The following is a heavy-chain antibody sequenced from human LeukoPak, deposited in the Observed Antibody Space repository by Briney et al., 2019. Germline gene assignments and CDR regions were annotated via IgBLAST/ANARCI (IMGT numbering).Heavy chain of an antibody. D-gene: IGHD5-24*01. CDR1: GYTFTSYY. V-gene: IGHV1-46*01. J-gene: IGHJ3*02. CDR3: ASVGRDDYNYDALDI. CDR2: INPSGGSA. Sequence: GASVKVSCKASGYTFTSYYMHWVRQAPGQGLEWMAIINPSGGSASYAQKFQGRVTMTRDTSTSTVYMELSSLRSEDTAVYYCASVGRDDYNYDALDIWGQGTLVTVSS.